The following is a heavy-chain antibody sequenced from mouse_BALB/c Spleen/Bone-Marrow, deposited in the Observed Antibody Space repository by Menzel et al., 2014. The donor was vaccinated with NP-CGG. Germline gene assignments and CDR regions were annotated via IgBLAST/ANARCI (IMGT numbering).Heavy chain of an antibody. V-gene: IGHV1-18*01. CDR3: SRDYRYDGGAWFAY. Sequence: VQLQQPGPELVKPGASMKISCKASGYSLTAYTMNWVKQSHGKNLEWIGLINPYNGDTSYNQKFKGKATLTVDKSSSTAYMELLSLTSEDSAVYYCSRDYRYDGGAWFAYWGQGTLVTVSA. CDR2: INPYNGDT. D-gene: IGHD2-14*01. CDR1: GYSLTAYT. J-gene: IGHJ3*01.